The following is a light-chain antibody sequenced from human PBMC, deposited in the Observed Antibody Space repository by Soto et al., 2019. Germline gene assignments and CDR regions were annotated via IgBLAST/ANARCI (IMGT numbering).Light chain of an antibody. CDR3: QQRRNWPYT. J-gene: IGKJ2*01. CDR1: QSVSSY. CDR2: DAA. Sequence: EIVLTQSPATLSLSPGERATLSCRASQSVSSYLAWYQQKPGQAPRLLIYDAANRATGIPARFSGSGSGTDFTLTISSLEPEDFGVYYCQQRRNWPYTLGQGTKLEIK. V-gene: IGKV3-11*01.